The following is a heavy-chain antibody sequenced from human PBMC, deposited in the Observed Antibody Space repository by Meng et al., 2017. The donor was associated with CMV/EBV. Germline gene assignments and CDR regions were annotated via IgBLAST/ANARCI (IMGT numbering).Heavy chain of an antibody. CDR1: GYTFTSDA. CDR2: INAGNGNT. V-gene: IGHV1-3*01. CDR3: ARDFSWDSSGYHY. J-gene: IGHJ4*02. D-gene: IGHD3-22*01. Sequence: KASGYTFTSDARHWVRQAPGQRLEWMGWINAGNGNTKYSQKFQGRVTITRDTSASTAYMELSSLRSEDTAVYYCARDFSWDSSGYHYWGQGTLVTVSS.